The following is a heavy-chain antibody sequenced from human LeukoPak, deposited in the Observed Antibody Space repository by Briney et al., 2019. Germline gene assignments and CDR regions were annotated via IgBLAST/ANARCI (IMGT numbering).Heavy chain of an antibody. CDR3: ARDRSRYDILTGYSGAGAFDI. V-gene: IGHV1-18*01. Sequence: ASVMVSCKASGYTFTSYGVSWVRQAPGQGLEWMGWISAYNGNTNYAQKVRGRVTMTTDTSTRTAYMELRSLRSDDTAVYYCARDRSRYDILTGYSGAGAFDIWGQGTMVTVSS. CDR2: ISAYNGNT. D-gene: IGHD3-9*01. J-gene: IGHJ3*02. CDR1: GYTFTSYG.